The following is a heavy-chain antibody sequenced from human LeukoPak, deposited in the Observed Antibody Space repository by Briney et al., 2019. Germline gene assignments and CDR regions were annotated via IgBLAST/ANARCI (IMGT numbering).Heavy chain of an antibody. CDR2: IVPIFGTA. J-gene: IGHJ5*02. D-gene: IGHD3-22*01. CDR1: GGTFSSYA. Sequence: SVKVSCKASGGTFSSYAISWVRQAPGQGLEWMGGIVPIFGTANYAQKFQGRVTVTTDESTSTAYMELSSLRSEDTAVYYCARARSPSSGYLLRDHNWFDPWGQGTLVTVSS. V-gene: IGHV1-69*05. CDR3: ARARSPSSGYLLRDHNWFDP.